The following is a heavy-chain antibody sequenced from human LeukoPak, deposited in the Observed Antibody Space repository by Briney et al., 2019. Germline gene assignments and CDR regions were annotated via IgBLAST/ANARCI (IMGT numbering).Heavy chain of an antibody. V-gene: IGHV4-4*07. D-gene: IGHD6-13*01. CDR3: ASTPYSGRGWHFDL. Sequence: SETLSLTCTVSGYSISSYYWSWIRQPAGKGLEWIGRIFTSESTNYNPSLKSRVTMSVDTSKNQVSLKLSSVTAADTAVYYCASTPYSGRGWHFDLWGRGTLVTVSS. J-gene: IGHJ2*01. CDR1: GYSISSYY. CDR2: IFTSEST.